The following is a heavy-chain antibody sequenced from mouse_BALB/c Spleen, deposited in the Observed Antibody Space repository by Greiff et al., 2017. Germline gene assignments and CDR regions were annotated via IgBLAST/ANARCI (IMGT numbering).Heavy chain of an antibody. CDR2: IWAGGST. V-gene: IGHV2-9*02. D-gene: IGHD2-14*01. CDR3: ARDYYRYDEGFGY. J-gene: IGHJ2*01. Sequence: VKVVESGPGLVAPSQSLSITCTVSGFSLTSYGVHWVRQPPGKGLEWLGVIWAGGSTNYNSALMSRLSISKDNSKSQVFLKMNSLQTDDTAMYYCARDYYRYDEGFGYWGQGTTLTVSS. CDR1: GFSLTSYG.